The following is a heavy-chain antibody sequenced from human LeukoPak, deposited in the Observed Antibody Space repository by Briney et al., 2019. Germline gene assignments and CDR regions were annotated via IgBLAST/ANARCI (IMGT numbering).Heavy chain of an antibody. D-gene: IGHD3-22*01. V-gene: IGHV4-39*01. CDR2: INYSGST. J-gene: IGHJ6*03. Sequence: SETLSLTCTVSGGSISSYYWGWIRQPPAKGREWIGNINYSGSTYYNTSLKRRVTISVDTSKKQFSLKLTSAPAADTAVYYCARHDRAGYYMDVWGKGTTVTVSS. CDR3: ARHDRAGYYMDV. CDR1: GGSISSYY.